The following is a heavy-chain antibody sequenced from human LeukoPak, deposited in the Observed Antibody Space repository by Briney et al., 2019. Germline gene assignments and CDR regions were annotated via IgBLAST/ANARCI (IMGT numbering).Heavy chain of an antibody. CDR1: GGSISSYY. CDR2: IYYSSST. J-gene: IGHJ3*02. V-gene: IGHV4-59*01. CDR3: ARSGYRYGADALDI. Sequence: SETLSLTCTVSGGSISSYYWSWIRQPPEKGLEGIGFIYYSSSTNYNPCLKSQVTISVQSSKNQSSLKLSSVTAADTAVYYCARSGYRYGADALDIWGQGTMVTVSS. D-gene: IGHD5-18*01.